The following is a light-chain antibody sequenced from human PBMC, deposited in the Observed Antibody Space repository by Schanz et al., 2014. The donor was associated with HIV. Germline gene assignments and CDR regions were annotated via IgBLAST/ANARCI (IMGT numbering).Light chain of an antibody. CDR2: GAS. J-gene: IGKJ1*01. Sequence: EVVLTQSPGTLSLSPGERATLSCRASQSVGSSFLACYQHKPGQAPRLLIFGASNRATGIPDRFSGSESGTDFTLTISRVEAEDFAVYYCQQYGVSPPWTFGQGTRVEI. V-gene: IGKV3-20*01. CDR3: QQYGVSPPWT. CDR1: QSVGSSF.